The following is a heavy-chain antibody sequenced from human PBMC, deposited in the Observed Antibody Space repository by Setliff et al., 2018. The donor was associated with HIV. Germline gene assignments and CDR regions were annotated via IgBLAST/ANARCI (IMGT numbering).Heavy chain of an antibody. V-gene: IGHV1-3*01. CDR1: GYTFTSYA. CDR3: ARDDLTADYYDSSGYSY. D-gene: IGHD3-22*01. CDR2: INAGNGNT. Sequence: GASVKVSCKASGYTFTSYAMHWVRQAPGQRLEWMGWINAGNGNTKYSQKFQGRVTITRDTSASTAYMELSSLRSEDTAVYYCARDDLTADYYDSSGYSYWGQGTLVTVS. J-gene: IGHJ4*02.